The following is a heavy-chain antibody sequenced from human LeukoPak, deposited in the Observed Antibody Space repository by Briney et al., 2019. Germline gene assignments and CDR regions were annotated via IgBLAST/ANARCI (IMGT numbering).Heavy chain of an antibody. J-gene: IGHJ3*02. V-gene: IGHV4-4*09. CDR2: IYKIGTT. CDR1: GDSVTGYY. D-gene: IGHD5-12*01. Sequence: PSETLSLTCTVFGDSVTGYYLNWVRQPPGKGLEWIGHIYKIGTTNYNPSLKSRVTISVDTSKNQFSLKLNSVTAADTALYYCARSWHAFDIWGQGTMVTVSS. CDR3: ARSWHAFDI.